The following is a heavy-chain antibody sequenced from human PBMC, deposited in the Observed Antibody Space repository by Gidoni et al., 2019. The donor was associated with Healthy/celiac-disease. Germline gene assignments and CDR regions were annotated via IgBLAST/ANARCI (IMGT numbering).Heavy chain of an antibody. CDR1: GFTFSDYY. J-gene: IGHJ6*02. CDR3: ASGQSLYQYGMDV. CDR2: SSRSGSTI. V-gene: IGHV3-11*01. Sequence: QVQLVESGGGLVKPGGSLRLSCAASGFTFSDYYTSWIRQAPGKGLEWVAYSSRSGSTIYYADSVKGRFTISRDNAKNSLYLQMNSRRAEDTAVYYCASGQSLYQYGMDVWGQGTTVTVSS.